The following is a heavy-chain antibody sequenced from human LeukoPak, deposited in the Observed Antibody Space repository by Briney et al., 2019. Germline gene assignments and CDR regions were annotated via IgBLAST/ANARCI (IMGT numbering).Heavy chain of an antibody. J-gene: IGHJ3*02. Sequence: GASVKVSCKASGYTFTSYGISWVRQAPGQGLEWMGWISAYNGNTNYAQKLQGRVTMTTDTSTSTAYMELRSLRSDGTAVYYCARDERGYSYGYAFDIWGQGTMVTVSS. CDR3: ARDERGYSYGYAFDI. D-gene: IGHD5-18*01. CDR1: GYTFTSYG. CDR2: ISAYNGNT. V-gene: IGHV1-18*01.